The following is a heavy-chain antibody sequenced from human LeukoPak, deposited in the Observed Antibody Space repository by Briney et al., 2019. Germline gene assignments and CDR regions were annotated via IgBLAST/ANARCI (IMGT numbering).Heavy chain of an antibody. D-gene: IGHD4-17*01. Sequence: ASVKLSCKASGYTFTSYGISWVRQAPGQGLEWMGWFGAYNSNTNYAQKLQGRVNMTTDTSTSTAYMELRSLRSDDTAVYYCARDRNRLTTVTTGAFDIWGQGTMVTVSS. CDR2: FGAYNSNT. CDR1: GYTFTSYG. CDR3: ARDRNRLTTVTTGAFDI. V-gene: IGHV1-18*01. J-gene: IGHJ3*02.